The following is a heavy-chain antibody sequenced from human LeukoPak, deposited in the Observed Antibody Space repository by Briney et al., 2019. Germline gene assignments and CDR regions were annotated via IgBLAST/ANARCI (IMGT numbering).Heavy chain of an antibody. J-gene: IGHJ4*02. CDR3: VRALYAAGNYYYPGDC. CDR2: IKQDGSKK. CDR1: GFPFSSYW. Sequence: QTGGSLRLSCVTSGFPFSSYWMTWVRQAPGKGLEWVANIKQDGSKKSYVDSVKGRFTISRDNAKNTLYLQMNSLRDEDTAVYYCVRALYAAGNYYYPGDCWGQGTLVTVSS. V-gene: IGHV3-7*01. D-gene: IGHD3-10*01.